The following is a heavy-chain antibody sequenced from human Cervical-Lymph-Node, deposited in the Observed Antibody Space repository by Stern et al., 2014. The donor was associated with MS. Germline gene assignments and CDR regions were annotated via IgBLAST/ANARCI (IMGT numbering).Heavy chain of an antibody. D-gene: IGHD6-13*01. J-gene: IGHJ4*02. CDR3: ARDSYSTSWYNYFDS. V-gene: IGHV3-33*01. CDR2: IWNDGSNK. Sequence: VQMVESGGGVVQTGRSLRLSCAASGFTFSSYGMHWVRQAPGKGLEWVAVIWNDGSNKYYEESVKGRLTIYRVNSKNTLYLQMNSLRAEDTAVYYCARDSYSTSWYNYFDSWGQGTLVPVSS. CDR1: GFTFSSYG.